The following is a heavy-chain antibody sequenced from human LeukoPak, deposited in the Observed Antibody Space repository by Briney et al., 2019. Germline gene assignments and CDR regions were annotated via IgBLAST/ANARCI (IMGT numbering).Heavy chain of an antibody. D-gene: IGHD6-19*01. V-gene: IGHV4-34*01. CDR3: ARLSLIAVAGRDQRDY. CDR2: INHSGST. CDR1: GASISGSGYY. J-gene: IGHJ4*02. Sequence: SETLSLTCTVSGASISGSGYYWSWIRQPPGKGLEWIGEINHSGSTNYNPSLKSRVTISVDTSKNQFSLKLSSVTAADTAVYYCARLSLIAVAGRDQRDYWGQGTLVTVSS.